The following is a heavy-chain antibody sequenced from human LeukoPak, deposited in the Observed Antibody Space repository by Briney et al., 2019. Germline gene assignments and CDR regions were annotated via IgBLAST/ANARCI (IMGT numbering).Heavy chain of an antibody. CDR2: IASSGRNT. CDR3: AKGGYYDSSGYYQNWFDP. V-gene: IGHV3-23*01. J-gene: IGHJ5*02. Sequence: GGSLRLSCAASGFNFNDAAMTWVRQAPGKGLEWVSLIASSGRNTYYTDSVRGRFTISRDNSKKTLSLQMNSLRVEDTAVYYCAKGGYYDSSGYYQNWFDPWGQGTLVTVSS. CDR1: GFNFNDAA. D-gene: IGHD3-22*01.